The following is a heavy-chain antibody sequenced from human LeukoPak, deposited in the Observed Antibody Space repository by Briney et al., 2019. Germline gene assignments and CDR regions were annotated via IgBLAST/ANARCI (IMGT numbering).Heavy chain of an antibody. D-gene: IGHD6-6*01. CDR1: GFTLRNYW. Sequence: PGGSLRLSCTASGFTLRNYWMHWARQVPGKRLVWVSRISGDGSATNYADSVQGRFTISRDNAKNTLYLQIDSLRSEDTAVYYCARYSSSTGGASYYLDYWGHGTLVTVSS. J-gene: IGHJ4*01. CDR2: ISGDGSAT. CDR3: ARYSSSTGGASYYLDY. V-gene: IGHV3-74*01.